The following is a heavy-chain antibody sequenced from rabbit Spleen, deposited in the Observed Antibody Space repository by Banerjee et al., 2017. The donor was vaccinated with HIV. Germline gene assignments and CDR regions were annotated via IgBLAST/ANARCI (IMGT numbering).Heavy chain of an antibody. V-gene: IGHV1S45*01. CDR1: GFSLSDRTV. J-gene: IGHJ4*01. Sequence: EQPGGSGGGLGQPAGSLTPHCQASGFSLSDRTVKWWVRQAPGKGLKGIACINTATGKAVYASWAKGRFTISKTSSTTVTLQMTSLTAAETATYFCARDLAGFIGWNFNLWGPGTLVTVS. CDR2: INTATGKA. CDR3: ARDLAGFIGWNFNL. D-gene: IGHD4-1*01.